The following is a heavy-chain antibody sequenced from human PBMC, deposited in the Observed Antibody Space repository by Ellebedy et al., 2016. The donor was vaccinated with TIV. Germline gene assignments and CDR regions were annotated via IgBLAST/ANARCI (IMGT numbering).Heavy chain of an antibody. D-gene: IGHD3-22*01. V-gene: IGHV4-31*03. CDR1: GGSISSGGDY. J-gene: IGHJ5*02. CDR2: IYYSGST. CDR3: ARVGYYYDSSGPWDWFDP. Sequence: SETLSLXXTVSGGSISSGGDYWSWIRQHPGKGLEWIGYIYYSGSTYYNPSLKSRVTISVDRSKNQFSLKLSSVTAADTAVYYCARVGYYYDSSGPWDWFDPWGQGTLVTVSS.